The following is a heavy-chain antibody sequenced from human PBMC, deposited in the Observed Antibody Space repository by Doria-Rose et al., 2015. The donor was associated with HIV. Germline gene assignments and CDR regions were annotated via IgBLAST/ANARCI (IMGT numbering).Heavy chain of an antibody. V-gene: IGHV2-26*01. CDR1: GVSLSSPGMG. CDR2: IFSDDER. J-gene: IGHJ4*02. Sequence: QITLKESGPVPVKPTETLTLTCTVSGVSLSSPGMGVSWIRQPPGKALEWLANIFSDDERSYKPALKSSLTISRCTSKSQMVLTMTDMDPVDTATYYCARIKSSRWYHKYYFDFWGQGTLVIVSA. D-gene: IGHD6-13*01. CDR3: ARIKSSRWYHKYYFDF.